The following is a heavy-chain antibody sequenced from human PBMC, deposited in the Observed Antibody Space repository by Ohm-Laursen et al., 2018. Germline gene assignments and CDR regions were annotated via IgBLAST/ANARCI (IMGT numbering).Heavy chain of an antibody. V-gene: IGHV1-18*01. D-gene: IGHD3/OR15-3a*01. J-gene: IGHJ4*01. CDR1: GPTFISYG. CDR2: ISVYNGDT. Sequence: SSVKVPCKATGPTFISYGINWVRQAPGQGLEWIGWISVYNGDTMYAKSVQGRVTMIRDISTSTAFMELRGLRSDDTAVYYCANGLESLNWWGHGTLVTVSA. CDR3: ANGLESLNW.